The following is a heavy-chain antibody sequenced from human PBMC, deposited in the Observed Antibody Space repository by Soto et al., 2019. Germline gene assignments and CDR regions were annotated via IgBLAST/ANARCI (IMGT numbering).Heavy chain of an antibody. D-gene: IGHD5-12*01. CDR3: ARGSGRWLQLLFWYFDL. V-gene: IGHV3-30-3*01. CDR2: ISYDGSNK. J-gene: IGHJ2*01. Sequence: QVQLVESGGGVVQPGRSLRLSCAASGFTFSSYAMHWVRQAPGKGLEWVAVISYDGSNKYYADSVKGRFTISRDNSKNTLYLQMNSLRAEDTAVYYCARGSGRWLQLLFWYFDLWGRGTLVTVSS. CDR1: GFTFSSYA.